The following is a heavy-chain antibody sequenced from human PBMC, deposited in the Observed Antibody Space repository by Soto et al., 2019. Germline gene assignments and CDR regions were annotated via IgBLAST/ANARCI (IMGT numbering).Heavy chain of an antibody. CDR1: GYSFAGYW. V-gene: IGHV5-10-1*01. CDR3: ARQIYDSDAGPNFQYYFDS. Sequence: ESLKISCKGSGYSFAGYWITWVRQKPGKGLEWMGRIDPSDSQTYYSPSFRGHVTISVTKSITTVFLQWSSLRASDTAMYYCARQIYDSDAGPNFQYYFDSWGQGTPVTVSS. J-gene: IGHJ4*02. CDR2: IDPSDSQT. D-gene: IGHD5-12*01.